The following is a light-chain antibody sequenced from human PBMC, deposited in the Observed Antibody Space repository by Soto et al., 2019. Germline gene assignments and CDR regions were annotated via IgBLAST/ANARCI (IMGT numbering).Light chain of an antibody. CDR1: SADVGGYDY. CDR3: CSYAGSYTYA. J-gene: IGLJ1*01. V-gene: IGLV2-11*01. Sequence: QSALTQPRSVSGSPGQSVTISCIGTSADVGGYDYVSWYQQHPGKAPKLMIYDVSKRPSGVPDRFSGSKSGITASLTISGLQAEDEADYYCCSYAGSYTYAFGSGTKVTVL. CDR2: DVS.